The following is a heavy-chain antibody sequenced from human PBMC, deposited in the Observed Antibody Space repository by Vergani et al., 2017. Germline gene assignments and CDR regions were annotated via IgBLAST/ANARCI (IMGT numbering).Heavy chain of an antibody. CDR1: GGSITYGAFY. V-gene: IGHV4-39*01. J-gene: IGHJ5*02. Sequence: QLQLQESGPGLVKPSETLSLTCTVSGGSITYGAFYWGWIRQSPGKGLEWIGSIYYSENKFYNPSLESRVTLSIDTTKNQFSLKLKSVTAADTAVYYCASDTHSGQRAHRWGQGILVTV. CDR3: ASDTHSGQRAHR. D-gene: IGHD6-19*01. CDR2: IYYSENK.